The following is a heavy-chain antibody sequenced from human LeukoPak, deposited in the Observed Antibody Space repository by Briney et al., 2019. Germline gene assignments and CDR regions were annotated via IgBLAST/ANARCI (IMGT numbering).Heavy chain of an antibody. Sequence: GGSLRLSCEASGVTLSGYWIHWVRQAPGKGLVWVARINPDGSTTNYADSVKGRITIARDNAKNTLYLQMHSLRVEDTAVYYCAKGTQRLAPDYWGQGTLVPVSS. J-gene: IGHJ4*02. CDR3: AKGTQRLAPDY. CDR1: GVTLSGYW. CDR2: INPDGSTT. V-gene: IGHV3-74*01. D-gene: IGHD6-25*01.